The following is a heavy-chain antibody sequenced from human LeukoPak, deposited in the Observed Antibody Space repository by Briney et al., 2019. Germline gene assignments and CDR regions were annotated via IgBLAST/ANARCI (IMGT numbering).Heavy chain of an antibody. J-gene: IGHJ3*02. Sequence: SETLSLTCTVSGGSISSGGYNWSWIRQHPGKGLEWIGYIYYSGSTYYNPSLKSRVTISVDTSKNQFSLKLSSVTAADTAVYYCARDLTTYYYDSSGAFDIWGQGTMVTVSS. CDR3: ARDLTTYYYDSSGAFDI. D-gene: IGHD3-22*01. CDR1: GGSISSGGYN. V-gene: IGHV4-31*03. CDR2: IYYSGST.